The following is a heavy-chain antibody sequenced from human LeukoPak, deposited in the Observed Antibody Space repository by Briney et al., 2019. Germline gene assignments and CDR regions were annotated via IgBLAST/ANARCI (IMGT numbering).Heavy chain of an antibody. D-gene: IGHD6-6*01. Sequence: GASVKVSCKASGYTFSDYYIHWVRQAPGQGLEWVGWIDPNSGGTNYAQKFQGRVTMTRDTSISTAYMELSRLRSDDTAVYSCAKLEYSSSHWGQGTLVTVSS. V-gene: IGHV1-2*02. CDR1: GYTFSDYY. J-gene: IGHJ4*02. CDR3: AKLEYSSSH. CDR2: IDPNSGGT.